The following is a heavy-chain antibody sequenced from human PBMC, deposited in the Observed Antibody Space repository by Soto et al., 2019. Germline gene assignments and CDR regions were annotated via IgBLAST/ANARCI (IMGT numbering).Heavy chain of an antibody. CDR2: IYYSGST. Sequence: SETLSLTCTVSGGSISSSSYYWGWIRQPPGKGLEWIGSIYYSGSTYYNPSLKSRVTISVDTSKNQLSLKLSSVTAADTAVYYCARKSSDILTGYYESPHFDYWGQGTLVPVSS. CDR3: ARKSSDILTGYYESPHFDY. CDR1: GGSISSSSYY. D-gene: IGHD3-9*01. J-gene: IGHJ4*02. V-gene: IGHV4-39*01.